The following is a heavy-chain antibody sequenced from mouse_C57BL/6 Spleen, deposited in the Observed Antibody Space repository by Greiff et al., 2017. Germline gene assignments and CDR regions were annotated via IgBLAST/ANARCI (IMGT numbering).Heavy chain of an antibody. CDR2: ISYDGSN. J-gene: IGHJ4*01. V-gene: IGHV3-6*01. Sequence: EVKLMESGPGLVKPSQSLSLTCSVTGYSITSGYYWNWIRQFPGNKLEWMGYISYDGSNNYNPSLKNRISITRDTSKNQFFLKLNSVTTEDTATYYCAREGDYYGTYAMDYWGQGTSVTVSS. D-gene: IGHD1-1*01. CDR1: GYSITSGYY. CDR3: AREGDYYGTYAMDY.